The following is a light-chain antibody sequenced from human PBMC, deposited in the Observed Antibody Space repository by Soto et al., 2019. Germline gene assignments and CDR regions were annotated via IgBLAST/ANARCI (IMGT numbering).Light chain of an antibody. Sequence: EIVLTQSPGTLSLTPGERATLSCGASQSVTSNLAWYQQKPGQAPRLLISGASTRATGIPARFSGSGSGTEFTLTISSLQSEDFAVYYCQQYNTWPLTFGGGTKVEIK. J-gene: IGKJ4*01. CDR3: QQYNTWPLT. CDR2: GAS. CDR1: QSVTSN. V-gene: IGKV3-15*01.